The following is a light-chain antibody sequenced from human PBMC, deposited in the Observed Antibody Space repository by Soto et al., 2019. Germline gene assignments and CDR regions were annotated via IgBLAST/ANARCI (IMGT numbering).Light chain of an antibody. CDR3: HQRQSWPRT. V-gene: IGKV3-11*01. CDR1: QYINTR. CDR2: QTS. J-gene: IGKJ1*01. Sequence: IVLTQSPATLSSFPGDRVTLSCRAGQYINTRLAWYQHRPGQAPRLLIYQTSIRAAGIPARFSASGSGTDFTLTISDVQPEDFALYYCHQRQSWPRTFGQGTKVDNK.